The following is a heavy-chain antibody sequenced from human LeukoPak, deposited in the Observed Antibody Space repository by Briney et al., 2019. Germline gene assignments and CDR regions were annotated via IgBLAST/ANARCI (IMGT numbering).Heavy chain of an antibody. Sequence: ASVKVSCKASGYTFTSYGISWVRQAPGQGLKWMGWISAYNGNTNYAQKLQGRVTMTTDTSTSTAYMELRSLRSDDTAVYYCATITIFGVVNQRAPLDYWGQGTLVTVSS. CDR1: GYTFTSYG. V-gene: IGHV1-18*01. D-gene: IGHD3-3*01. J-gene: IGHJ4*02. CDR2: ISAYNGNT. CDR3: ATITIFGVVNQRAPLDY.